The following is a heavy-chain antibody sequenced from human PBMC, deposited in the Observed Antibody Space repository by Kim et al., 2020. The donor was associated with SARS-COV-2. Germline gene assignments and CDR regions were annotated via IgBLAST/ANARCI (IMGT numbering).Heavy chain of an antibody. CDR1: GFTFSSYA. CDR2: ISGSGGST. V-gene: IGHV3-23*01. J-gene: IGHJ4*02. CDR3: AKALYYDSSGYYLLD. Sequence: GGSLRLSCAASGFTFSSYAMSWVRQAPGKGLEWVSAISGSGGSTYYADSVKGRFTISRDNSKNTLYLQMNSLRAEDTAVYYCAKALYYDSSGYYLLDWGQGTLVTVSS. D-gene: IGHD3-22*01.